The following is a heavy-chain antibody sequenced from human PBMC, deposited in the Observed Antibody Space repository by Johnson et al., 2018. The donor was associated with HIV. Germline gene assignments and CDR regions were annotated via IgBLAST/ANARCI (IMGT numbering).Heavy chain of an antibody. V-gene: IGHV3-13*01. CDR3: AKDGDDGDGPDGTKGAFDI. J-gene: IGHJ3*02. CDR1: GFTFSSYD. CDR2: IGTAGDT. Sequence: MQLVESGGGLLQPGGSLRLSCAASGFTFSSYDMHWVRQATGKGLEWVSAIGTAGDTYYPGSVKGRFTISRENAKNTLYLQMNSLRAEDTAVYYCAKDGDDGDGPDGTKGAFDIWGQGTMVTVSS. D-gene: IGHD5-24*01.